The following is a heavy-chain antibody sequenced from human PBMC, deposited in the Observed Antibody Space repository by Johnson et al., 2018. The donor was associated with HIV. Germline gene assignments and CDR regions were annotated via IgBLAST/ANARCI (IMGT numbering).Heavy chain of an antibody. J-gene: IGHJ3*02. CDR2: ISYDGSNK. V-gene: IGHV3-30*18. Sequence: QVHLVESGGGVVQPGGSLRLSCAASGFTFSSYGMHWVRQAPGKGLEWVAVISYDGSNKYYADSVKGRFTISRDNSKNSLYLQMNSLRVEDTALYYCAKDGDDGDEADGTKGAFDIWGQGTLVTVSS. D-gene: IGHD2-2*01. CDR1: GFTFSSYG. CDR3: AKDGDDGDEADGTKGAFDI.